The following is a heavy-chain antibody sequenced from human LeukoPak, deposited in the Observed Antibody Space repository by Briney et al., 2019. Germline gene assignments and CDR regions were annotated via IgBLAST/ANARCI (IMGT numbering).Heavy chain of an antibody. Sequence: GGSLRLSCAASGFAFDDYALHWVRQAPGKGLEWVSGVSWNSVTTGYGESEKGRFTISRDNAKNSLFLQMDSLRPEDTGFYYCAKDRAQGVPFRVIDHWGQGTLVTVTS. J-gene: IGHJ1*01. CDR2: VSWNSVTT. D-gene: IGHD2-21*01. V-gene: IGHV3-9*01. CDR1: GFAFDDYA. CDR3: AKDRAQGVPFRVIDH.